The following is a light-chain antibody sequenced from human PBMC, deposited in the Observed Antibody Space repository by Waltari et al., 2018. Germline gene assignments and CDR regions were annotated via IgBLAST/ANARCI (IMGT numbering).Light chain of an antibody. CDR1: QSLLYSNGYTY. CDR3: MQALEAPLT. CDR2: LVS. Sequence: IVMTQSPFSLPVTPGEPASISCSSSQSLLYSNGYTYLDWYLQKPGQPPQLLLYLVSNRASGVPDRFSGSGSGTDFTLKISRVEAEDVGVYYCMQALEAPLTFGGGTKVEIK. J-gene: IGKJ4*01. V-gene: IGKV2-28*01.